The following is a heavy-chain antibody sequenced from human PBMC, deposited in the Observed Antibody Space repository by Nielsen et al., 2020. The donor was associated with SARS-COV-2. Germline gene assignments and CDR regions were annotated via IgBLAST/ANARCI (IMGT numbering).Heavy chain of an antibody. V-gene: IGHV4-34*01. CDR2: INHSGSS. CDR3: ARNSGWYPNVNKYYYYCMDV. D-gene: IGHD6-19*01. Sequence: WIRQPPGKGLEWIGEINHSGSSNYNPSLKSRVTISVDTSKNQFSLKLSSVTAADTAVYYCARNSGWYPNVNKYYYYCMDVWGQGTTVTVSS. J-gene: IGHJ6*02.